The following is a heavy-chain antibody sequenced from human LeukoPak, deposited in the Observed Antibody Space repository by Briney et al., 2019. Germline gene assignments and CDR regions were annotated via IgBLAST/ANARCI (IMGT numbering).Heavy chain of an antibody. Sequence: GGSLRLSCAASGFTVSSNYMSWVRQAPGKGLEWVSVIYSGGSTYYADSVKGRFTISRDNSKNTLCLQMNSLRAEDTAVYYCAREEILEPDYYYYGMDVWGQGTTVTVSS. V-gene: IGHV3-53*01. CDR2: IYSGGST. CDR3: AREEILEPDYYYYGMDV. D-gene: IGHD1-1*01. J-gene: IGHJ6*02. CDR1: GFTVSSNY.